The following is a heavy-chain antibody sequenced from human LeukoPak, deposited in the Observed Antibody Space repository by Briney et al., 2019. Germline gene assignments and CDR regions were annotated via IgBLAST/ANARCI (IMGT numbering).Heavy chain of an antibody. CDR2: IYPGDSDT. V-gene: IGHV5-51*01. J-gene: IGHJ4*02. CDR1: GYSFTSYW. D-gene: IGHD1-26*01. Sequence: GESLKISCKGSGYSFTSYWIGWVRQMPGKGLEWMGIIYPGDSDTRYSPSFQGQVTISADKSISTAYLQWSSLKASDTAMYYCARRIDGSYSPSMYYFDYWGQGTLVTVSS. CDR3: ARRIDGSYSPSMYYFDY.